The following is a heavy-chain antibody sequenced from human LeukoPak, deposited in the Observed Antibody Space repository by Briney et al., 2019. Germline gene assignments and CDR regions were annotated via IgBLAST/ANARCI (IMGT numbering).Heavy chain of an antibody. V-gene: IGHV5-51*01. CDR1: GYSFTSYW. Sequence: GESLKISCKGSGYSFTSYWIGWVRQMPGKGLEWMGIIYPGDSDTRYSPSFQGQVTISADKSISTAYLQWSSLKASDTAMYYCARVKREGGSYEGFDYWGQGTLVTVSS. CDR2: IYPGDSDT. D-gene: IGHD3-16*01. CDR3: ARVKREGGSYEGFDY. J-gene: IGHJ4*02.